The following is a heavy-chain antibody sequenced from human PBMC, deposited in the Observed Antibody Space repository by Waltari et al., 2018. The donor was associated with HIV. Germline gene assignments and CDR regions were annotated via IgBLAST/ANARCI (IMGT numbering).Heavy chain of an antibody. Sequence: QVQLVESGGGVVQPGRSLSLSCAASGLPFSSYAMHWFRQAPGKGLEWVAVISYDGSNKYYADSVKGRFTIARDNSKNTLYLQMNSLRAEDTAVYYCARETSEGYYFDYWGQGTLVTVSS. J-gene: IGHJ4*02. CDR1: GLPFSSYA. CDR3: ARETSEGYYFDY. V-gene: IGHV3-30*04. CDR2: ISYDGSNK. D-gene: IGHD2-2*01.